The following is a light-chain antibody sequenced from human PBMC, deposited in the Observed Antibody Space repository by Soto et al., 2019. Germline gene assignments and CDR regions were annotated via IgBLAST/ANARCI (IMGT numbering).Light chain of an antibody. CDR3: LQGYSIPPG. J-gene: IGKJ4*01. V-gene: IGKV1-39*01. Sequence: DIQMTQSPSSLSASVGDRVTITCRTSQSIRSYLNWYQQKPGKAPKLLIYAATSLQSGVPSRFSGSGSGTDFTLTISSLQPEDFATYYCLQGYSIPPGFGGGTKVEIK. CDR2: AAT. CDR1: QSIRSY.